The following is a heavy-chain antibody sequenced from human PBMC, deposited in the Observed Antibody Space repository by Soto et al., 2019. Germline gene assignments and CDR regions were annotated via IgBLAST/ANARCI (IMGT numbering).Heavy chain of an antibody. CDR3: ARGGYCDGVCYSSY. J-gene: IGHJ4*01. CDR1: GATFSSYA. V-gene: IGHV1-69*13. Sequence: ASVKASCKASGATFSSYAISWARQAPGQGLEWMGGIIPIFGIVNYAQTFDGRVTITADESPSTAYTELSSLRSEDKAVLYCARGGYCDGVCYSSYWGHGILLNASS. CDR2: IIPIFGIV. D-gene: IGHD2-21*02.